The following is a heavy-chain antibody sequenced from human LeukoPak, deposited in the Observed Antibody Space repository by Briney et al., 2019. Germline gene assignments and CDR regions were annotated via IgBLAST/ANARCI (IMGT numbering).Heavy chain of an antibody. V-gene: IGHV1-69*04. CDR1: GGTFSSYT. CDR3: ARDYYYDSSGYYDRARPSDY. CDR2: IIPILGIA. J-gene: IGHJ4*02. D-gene: IGHD3-22*01. Sequence: SVKVSCKASGGTFSSYTISWVRQAPGQGLEWMGRIIPILGIANYAQKFQGRVTITADKSTSTAYMELSSLRSEDTAVYYCARDYYYDSSGYYDRARPSDYWGQGTLVTVSS.